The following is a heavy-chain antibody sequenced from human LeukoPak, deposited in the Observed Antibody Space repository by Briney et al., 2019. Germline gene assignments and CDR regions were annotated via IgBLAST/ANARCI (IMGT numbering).Heavy chain of an antibody. CDR2: IYYSGST. D-gene: IGHD3-3*01. V-gene: IGHV4-59*01. CDR3: ARGRFLPLDY. J-gene: IGHJ4*02. Sequence: SETLSLTCTVSGGPISSYYWSWIRQPPGKGLEWIGYIYYSGSTNYNPSLKSRVTISVDTSKNQFSLKLSSVTAADTAVYYCARGRFLPLDYWGQGTLVTVSS. CDR1: GGPISSYY.